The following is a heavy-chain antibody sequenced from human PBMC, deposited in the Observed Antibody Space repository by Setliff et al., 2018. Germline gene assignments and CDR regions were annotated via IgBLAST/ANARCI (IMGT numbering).Heavy chain of an antibody. CDR3: ARDPTTVTTRWYFDL. J-gene: IGHJ2*01. Sequence: ASVKVSCKVSGYTLTELSRHWVRQAPGKGLEWMGGFDPEDGETIYAQRFQGRVTMTTDTSTSTAYMELRSLRSDDTAVYYCARDPTTVTTRWYFDLWGRGTLVTVSS. CDR1: GYTLTELS. V-gene: IGHV1-24*01. D-gene: IGHD4-17*01. CDR2: FDPEDGET.